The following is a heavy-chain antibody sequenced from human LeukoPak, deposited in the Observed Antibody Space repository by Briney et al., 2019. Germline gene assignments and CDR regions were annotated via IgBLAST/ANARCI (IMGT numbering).Heavy chain of an antibody. CDR2: INPNSGGT. Sequence: GASVKVSCKASGYTFTSYYMHWVRQAPGQGLEWMGWINPNSGGTNYAQKFQARVSMTRDASISTAYMQLSRLRFDDTAVYYCARSPHILTGEKFDYWGQGTLLTVSS. D-gene: IGHD3-9*01. CDR3: ARSPHILTGEKFDY. V-gene: IGHV1-2*02. CDR1: GYTFTSYY. J-gene: IGHJ4*02.